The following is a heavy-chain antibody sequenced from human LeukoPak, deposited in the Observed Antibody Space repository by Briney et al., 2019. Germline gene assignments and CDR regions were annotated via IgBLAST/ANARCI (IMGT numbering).Heavy chain of an antibody. J-gene: IGHJ1*01. Sequence: PGGSLRLSCAASGFTFSSYAMSWVRQAPGKGLEWVSAISGSGGSTYYADSVKGRFTISRDNSKNTLYLQMNSPRAEDTAVYYCAKEGRYCSSTSCYLPHWGQGTLVTVSS. D-gene: IGHD2-2*01. CDR3: AKEGRYCSSTSCYLPH. V-gene: IGHV3-23*01. CDR2: ISGSGGST. CDR1: GFTFSSYA.